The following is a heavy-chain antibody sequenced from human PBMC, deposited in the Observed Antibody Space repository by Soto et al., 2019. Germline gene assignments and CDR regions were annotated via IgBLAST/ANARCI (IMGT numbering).Heavy chain of an antibody. CDR3: ARSDFWTGYYPSYYYYGMEV. Sequence: PSETLSLPCTVSGGSLSSGGYYWSWIRQHPGKRLEWIGHIYYSGSTYYNPSLKSRVTISVDTSKNQFSLKRRSVTAAGTGVYYCARSDFWTGYYPSYYYYGMEVWDQGTRVAASS. V-gene: IGHV4-31*03. CDR1: GGSLSSGGYY. CDR2: IYYSGST. J-gene: IGHJ6*02. D-gene: IGHD3-3*01.